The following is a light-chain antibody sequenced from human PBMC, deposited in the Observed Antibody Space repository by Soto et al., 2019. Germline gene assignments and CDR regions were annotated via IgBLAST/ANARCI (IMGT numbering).Light chain of an antibody. CDR1: QSISSW. J-gene: IGKJ2*01. Sequence: DIPMTQSPSTLSASVGDRVTITCRASQSISSWLAWYQQKPGKAPKLLIYKASSLESGVPSRFSGSGSGTEFTLTISSLQPDDFATYYCQQYNTFGQGTKLEIK. CDR2: KAS. CDR3: QQYNT. V-gene: IGKV1-5*03.